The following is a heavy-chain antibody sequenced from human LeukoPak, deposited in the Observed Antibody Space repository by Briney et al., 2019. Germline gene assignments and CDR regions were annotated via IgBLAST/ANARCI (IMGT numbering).Heavy chain of an antibody. CDR3: ARDGPVDTAMVQNFYMDV. Sequence: PSETLSLTCAVSGYSINSGFYWGWIRQSPGKGLEWLGNIYHSGSTYYNPSLKSRVAISVDTPNNQFSLKPTSVTAADTAVYYCARDGPVDTAMVQNFYMDVWVKGTTVIVSS. CDR1: GYSINSGFY. J-gene: IGHJ6*03. V-gene: IGHV4-38-2*02. CDR2: IYHSGST. D-gene: IGHD5-18*01.